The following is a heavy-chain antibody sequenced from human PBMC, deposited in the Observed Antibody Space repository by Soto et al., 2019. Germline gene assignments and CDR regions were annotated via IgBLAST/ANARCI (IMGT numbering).Heavy chain of an antibody. Sequence: EMQLVESGGGLVQPGGSLRLSCTASGFTFNHHWMNWVRQAPGKGLEWVAAIKPDGSAKSYVDSLRGRFTISRDNAENALYLQMSSLRDEDTAVYYCANDGLWSCVSWGQGALVIVSS. V-gene: IGHV3-7*02. CDR2: IKPDGSAK. J-gene: IGHJ5*02. CDR1: GFTFNHHW. D-gene: IGHD3-10*01. CDR3: ANDGLWSCVS.